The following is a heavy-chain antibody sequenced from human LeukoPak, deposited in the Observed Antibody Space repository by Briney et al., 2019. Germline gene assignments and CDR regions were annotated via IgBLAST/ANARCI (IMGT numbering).Heavy chain of an antibody. CDR3: VRGTAEDGGGGCDI. CDR2: MKGDGSST. D-gene: IGHD1-1*01. Sequence: QHGWSLSLSWAVSGFTFSKSWMHWVRQAPTKGLVWVSRMKGDGSSTDYVDSVRGRLTIYRDNAKNTLYLQLNGLRAEDTAVYYCVRGTAEDGGGGCDIWGHGTMVTVS. J-gene: IGHJ3*02. V-gene: IGHV3-74*01. CDR1: GFTFSKSW.